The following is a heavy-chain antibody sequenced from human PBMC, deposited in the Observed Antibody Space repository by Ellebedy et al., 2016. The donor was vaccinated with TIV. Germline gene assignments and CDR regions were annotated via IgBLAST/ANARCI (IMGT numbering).Heavy chain of an antibody. D-gene: IGHD2-2*01. V-gene: IGHV1-18*01. Sequence: ASVKVSXXASGYTFSSYGISWVRQAPGQGLEWMGWISTYNGDTKYAQKLQGRVTMTTDTSTSTAYMELKSLRSDDTAVYYCARDDCSSGTCYVGYWGQGSLVTVSS. CDR1: GYTFSSYG. CDR3: ARDDCSSGTCYVGY. CDR2: ISTYNGDT. J-gene: IGHJ4*02.